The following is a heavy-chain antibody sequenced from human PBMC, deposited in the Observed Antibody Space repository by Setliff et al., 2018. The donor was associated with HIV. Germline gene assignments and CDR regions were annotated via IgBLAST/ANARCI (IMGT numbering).Heavy chain of an antibody. V-gene: IGHV3-74*01. J-gene: IGHJ6*02. CDR1: GLTFSTSW. CDR3: VRDTFDGRSYYGWDV. CDR2: LNPEANYI. Sequence: ETLSLSCAASGLTFSTSWMQWVRQSPGEGLLWVARLNPEANYIHYADSVKGRFTISRDNAKNTLYLQMNSLRTEDTAVYYCVRDTFDGRSYYGWDVWGQGTTVTVS. D-gene: IGHD3-9*01.